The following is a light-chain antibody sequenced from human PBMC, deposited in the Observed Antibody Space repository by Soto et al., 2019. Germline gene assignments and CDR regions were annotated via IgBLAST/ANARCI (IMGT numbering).Light chain of an antibody. CDR3: SSYATITTLV. Sequence: QSALTQPASVSGSPGQSITMSCTGISSNVGVYNYVSWYQQHPGKAPKLIIYDVTNRPSGVSNRFSGSKSGNTASLTISGLQAEDEADYYCSSYATITTLVFGGGTKVTVL. V-gene: IGLV2-14*03. J-gene: IGLJ2*01. CDR2: DVT. CDR1: SSNVGVYNY.